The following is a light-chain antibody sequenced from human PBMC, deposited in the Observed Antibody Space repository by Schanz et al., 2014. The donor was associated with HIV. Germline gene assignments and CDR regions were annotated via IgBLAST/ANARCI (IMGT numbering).Light chain of an antibody. CDR2: GNR. CDR3: QSYDKSLRGPHV. V-gene: IGLV1-40*01. CDR1: RSNIGAGYD. J-gene: IGLJ1*01. Sequence: QSVLTQPPSVSGAPGQRVTISCTGSRSNIGAGYDVHWYQQLPGAAPKLLIYGNRNRPSGVPDRFSGSKSGTSASLVITGLQAEDEADYYCQSYDKSLRGPHVFGGGTKLTVL.